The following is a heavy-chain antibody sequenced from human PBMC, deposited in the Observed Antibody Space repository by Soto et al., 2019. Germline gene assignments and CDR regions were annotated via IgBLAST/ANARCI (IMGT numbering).Heavy chain of an antibody. CDR3: ARVVVVPAAMGLYYYYGMDV. CDR1: GGSISSGGYY. CDR2: IYYSGST. D-gene: IGHD2-2*01. J-gene: IGHJ6*02. V-gene: IGHV4-31*03. Sequence: SETLSLTCTVSGGSISSGGYYWSWIRQHPGKGLEWIGYIYYSGSTYYNPSLKSRVTISVDTSKNQFSLKLSSVTAADTAVYYCARVVVVPAAMGLYYYYGMDVWGQGTTVTVS.